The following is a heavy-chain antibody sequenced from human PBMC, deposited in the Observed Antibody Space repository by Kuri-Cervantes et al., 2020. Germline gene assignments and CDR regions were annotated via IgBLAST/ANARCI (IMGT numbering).Heavy chain of an antibody. D-gene: IGHD6-13*01. CDR3: SRDGGRSTIAPADPFDY. CDR2: ISYDGSNK. CDR1: GFTFSSCG. J-gene: IGHJ4*02. V-gene: IGHV3-30*03. Sequence: GGSLRLSCAASGFTFSSCGMHWVRQAPGKGLEGVAVISYDGSNKYYADSVKGRFTISRDNSKNTLYLQMNSLRAEDTAVYYCSRDGGRSTIAPADPFDYWGQGTLVTVSS.